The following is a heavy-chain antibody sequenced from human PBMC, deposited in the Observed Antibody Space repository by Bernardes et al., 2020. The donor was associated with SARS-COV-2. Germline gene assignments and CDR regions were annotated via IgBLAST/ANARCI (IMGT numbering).Heavy chain of an antibody. J-gene: IGHJ3*02. V-gene: IGHV3-73*01. D-gene: IGHD6-13*01. CDR3: TRVPPYSNSWWDAFDI. Sequence: GGSLRTSLSAPGFPLRCPAMYLVRQGSGEGPGGGGRFRRKAKSYATAYAASVKGRFTISRDDSKNTAYLQMNSLKTEDTALYYCTRVPPYSNSWWDAFDIWGPGTMVTVSS. CDR2: FRRKAKSYAT. CDR1: GFPLRCPA.